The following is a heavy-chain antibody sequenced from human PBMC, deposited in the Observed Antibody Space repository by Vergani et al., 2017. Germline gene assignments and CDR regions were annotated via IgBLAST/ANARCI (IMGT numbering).Heavy chain of an antibody. CDR3: ARLVEMATTELVYGMDV. J-gene: IGHJ6*02. CDR1: GGTFSSYA. D-gene: IGHD5-24*01. Sequence: QVQLVQSGAEVKKPGSSVKVSCKASGGTFSSYAISWVRPAPGQGLEWMGGIIPIFGIANYAQKFQGRVTITADKSTSTAYMELSSLRSEDTAVYYCARLVEMATTELVYGMDVWGQGTTVTVSS. V-gene: IGHV1-69*17. CDR2: IIPIFGIA.